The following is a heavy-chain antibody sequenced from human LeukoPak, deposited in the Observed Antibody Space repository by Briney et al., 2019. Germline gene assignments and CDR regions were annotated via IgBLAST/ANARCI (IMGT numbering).Heavy chain of an antibody. D-gene: IGHD6-13*01. CDR2: ISGSGGST. J-gene: IGHJ4*02. V-gene: IGHV3-23*01. Sequence: EGSLRLSCAASGFTFSSYAMSWVRQAPGKGLEWVSAISGSGGSTYYADSVKGRFTISRDNSKNTLYLQMNSLRAEDTAVYYCARGAGSSWSPFDYWGQGTLVTVSS. CDR1: GFTFSSYA. CDR3: ARGAGSSWSPFDY.